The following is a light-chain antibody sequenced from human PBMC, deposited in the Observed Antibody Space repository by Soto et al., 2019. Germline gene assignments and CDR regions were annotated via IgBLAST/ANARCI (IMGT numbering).Light chain of an antibody. V-gene: IGKV4-1*01. CDR3: QQYYSTPFT. J-gene: IGKJ3*01. CDR1: QSVFYSSNNKNY. CDR2: WAS. Sequence: DIVMTQSPDSLAVSLGERATINCKSSQSVFYSSNNKNYLAWYQQKPGQPPKLLIYWASTRESGVPDRFTGSGSGTDVTLTSNSLQAEDVAVYYCQQYYSTPFTFGPGTKVDVK.